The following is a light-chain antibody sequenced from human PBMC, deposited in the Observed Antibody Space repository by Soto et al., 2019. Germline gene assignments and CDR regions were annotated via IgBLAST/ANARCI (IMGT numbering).Light chain of an antibody. V-gene: IGKV1-39*01. CDR2: AAS. CDR3: QQYGSSPLT. J-gene: IGKJ4*01. Sequence: DIQMTQSPSSLSTSVGDRVTITCRASQSISTYLNWYQQRPGKAPKLLIYAASRLHGGVPSRFSGSGSGTDFTLTISRLEPEDFAVYYCQQYGSSPLTFGGGTKVDIK. CDR1: QSISTY.